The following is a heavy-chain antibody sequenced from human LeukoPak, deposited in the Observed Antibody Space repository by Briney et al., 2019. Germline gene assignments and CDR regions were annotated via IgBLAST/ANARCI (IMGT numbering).Heavy chain of an antibody. CDR3: AREKTEDIVATIGWFDP. D-gene: IGHD5-12*01. CDR2: IHYSGST. V-gene: IGHV4-59*01. J-gene: IGHJ5*02. CDR1: GGSISSYY. Sequence: SETLSLTCPVSGGSISSYYWSWIRQPPGKGLEWIGYIHYSGSTNYNPSLKSRVTISVDTSKNQFSLKLSSVTAADTAVYYCAREKTEDIVATIGWFDPRGQGTLVTVSS.